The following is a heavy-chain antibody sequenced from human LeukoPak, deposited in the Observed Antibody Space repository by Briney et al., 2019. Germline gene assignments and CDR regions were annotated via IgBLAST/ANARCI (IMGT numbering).Heavy chain of an antibody. CDR3: AKDAGYSSSWVYYYYYYYMDV. CDR2: IRYDGSNK. J-gene: IGHJ6*03. CDR1: GFTFSSYG. V-gene: IGHV3-30*02. Sequence: PGGSLRLSCAASGFTFSSYGMHWVRQAPGKGLEWVAFIRYDGSNKYYADSVKGRFTISRDNSKNTLYLQMNSLRAEDTAVYYCAKDAGYSSSWVYYYYYYYMDVWGKGTTVTISS. D-gene: IGHD6-13*01.